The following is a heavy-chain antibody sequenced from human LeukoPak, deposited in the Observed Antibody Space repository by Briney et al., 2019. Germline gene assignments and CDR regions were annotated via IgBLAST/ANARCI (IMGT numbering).Heavy chain of an antibody. CDR3: AREGATTTRKPFDY. CDR1: GGSISSYY. V-gene: IGHV4-4*07. CDR2: IYTSGST. Sequence: PSETLSLTCTVSGGSISSYYWSWIRQPAGKGLEWIGRIYTSGSTNYNPSLKSRVTMSVDKSKNQFSLKLSSVTAADTAVYYCAREGATTTRKPFDYWGQGTLVTVSS. D-gene: IGHD5-24*01. J-gene: IGHJ4*02.